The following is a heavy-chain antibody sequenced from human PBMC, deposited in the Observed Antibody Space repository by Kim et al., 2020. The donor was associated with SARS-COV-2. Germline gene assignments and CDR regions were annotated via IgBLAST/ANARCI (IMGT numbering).Heavy chain of an antibody. CDR1: GFTFSSYE. CDR2: ISSSGGTK. CDR3: VRESLYNYGIFDY. Sequence: GGSLRLSCVVSGFTFSSYEMNWVRQAPGKGLEWVSYISSSGGTKYYADSVKGRFTVSRDNAKNSLYLQVTSLRAEDTAVYYCVRESLYNYGIFDYWGQGTLVTVSS. J-gene: IGHJ4*02. D-gene: IGHD5-18*01. V-gene: IGHV3-48*03.